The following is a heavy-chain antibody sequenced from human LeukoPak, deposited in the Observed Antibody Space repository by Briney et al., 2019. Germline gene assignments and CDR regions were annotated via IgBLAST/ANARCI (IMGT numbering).Heavy chain of an antibody. Sequence: GGSLRLSCAASGFTFSNYAMHWVRQATGKGLEWVSAIGTAGDTFYPGSVKGRFTISRENAKNSLYLQMNSLRAEDTAVYYCARQMTPHGNFDYWGQGTLVAVSS. CDR3: ARQMTPHGNFDY. CDR1: GFTFSNYA. V-gene: IGHV3-13*01. D-gene: IGHD1-26*01. CDR2: IGTAGDT. J-gene: IGHJ4*02.